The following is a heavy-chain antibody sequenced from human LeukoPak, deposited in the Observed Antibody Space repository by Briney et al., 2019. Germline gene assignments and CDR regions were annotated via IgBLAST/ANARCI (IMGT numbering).Heavy chain of an antibody. V-gene: IGHV4-39*07. CDR1: GGSISTSSYY. CDR3: ARGWRTRPYYYDSFAYRKGPSLDY. Sequence: KPSETLSLTCTVSGGSISTSSYYWGWIRQPPGKGLEWIGEINDSGSTNYNPSLKSRVTISVDTSKNQFSLKLSSVTAADTALYFCARGWRTRPYYYDSFAYRKGPSLDYWGQGTLVTVSS. CDR2: INDSGST. J-gene: IGHJ4*02. D-gene: IGHD3-22*01.